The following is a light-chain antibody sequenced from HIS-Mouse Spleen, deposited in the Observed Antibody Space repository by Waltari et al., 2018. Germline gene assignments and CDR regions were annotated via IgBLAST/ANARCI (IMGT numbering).Light chain of an antibody. CDR2: DKT. CDR3: GTWDSSLSAWV. J-gene: IGLJ3*02. Sequence: QSVLTQPPSVSAAPGQKVTISCSGSSSNIGNNYVSWYQQLPGTAPKLLIYDKTKRPSGIPDRFPGSKSGPSATLGITGLQTGDEADYYCGTWDSSLSAWVFGGGTKLTVL. CDR1: SSNIGNNY. V-gene: IGLV1-51*01.